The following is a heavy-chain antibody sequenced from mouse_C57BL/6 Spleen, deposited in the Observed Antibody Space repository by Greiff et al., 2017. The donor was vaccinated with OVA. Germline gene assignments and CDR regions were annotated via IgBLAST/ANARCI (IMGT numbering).Heavy chain of an antibody. CDR3: ARYGSHAWFAY. CDR2: MRNKANGYTT. V-gene: IGHV7-3*01. Sequence: EVHLVESGGGLVQPGGSLSLSCAASGFTFTDYYMSWVRQPPWQALEWLGFMRNKANGYTTEYSASVKGRCTISRENSQSILYLQRNALRAEDSATYYCARYGSHAWFAYWGQGTLVTVSA. J-gene: IGHJ3*01. CDR1: GFTFTDYY.